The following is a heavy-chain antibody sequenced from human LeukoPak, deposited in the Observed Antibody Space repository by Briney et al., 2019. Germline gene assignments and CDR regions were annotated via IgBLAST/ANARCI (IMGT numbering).Heavy chain of an antibody. CDR1: GFTFSSYA. V-gene: IGHV3-23*01. CDR3: AGQQWLVGYNWFDP. CDR2: ISGSGGST. Sequence: PGGSLRLSCAASGFTFSSYAMSWVRQAPGKGLEWVSAISGSGGSTYYADSVKGRFTISRDNSKNTLYLQMNSLRAEDTAIYYCAGQQWLVGYNWFDPWGQGTLVTVSS. J-gene: IGHJ5*02. D-gene: IGHD6-19*01.